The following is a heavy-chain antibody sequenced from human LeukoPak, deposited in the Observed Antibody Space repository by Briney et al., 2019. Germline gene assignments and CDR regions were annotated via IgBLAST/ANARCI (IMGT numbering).Heavy chain of an antibody. D-gene: IGHD2-2*01. V-gene: IGHV1-2*02. J-gene: IGHJ4*02. Sequence: GASVKVSCKASGYTYTGYYMHWVRQAPGQGLEWMGWINPNSGGTNYAQKFQGRVTMTRDTSISTAYMELSRLRSDDTAVYYCARVTRYRVVPAATYYFDYWGQGTLVTVSS. CDR2: INPNSGGT. CDR1: GYTYTGYY. CDR3: ARVTRYRVVPAATYYFDY.